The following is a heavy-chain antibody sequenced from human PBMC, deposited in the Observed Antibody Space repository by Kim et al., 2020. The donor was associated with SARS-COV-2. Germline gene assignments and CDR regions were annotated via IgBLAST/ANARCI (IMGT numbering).Heavy chain of an antibody. CDR2: ISSSSSYI. Sequence: GGSLRLSCAASGFTFSSYSMNWVRQAPGKGLEWVSSISSSSSYIYYADSVKGPFTISRDNAKNSLYLQMNSLRAEDTAVYYCARAGGLTYYYGMDVWGQGTTVTVSS. V-gene: IGHV3-21*01. CDR3: ARAGGLTYYYGMDV. D-gene: IGHD3-9*01. CDR1: GFTFSSYS. J-gene: IGHJ6*02.